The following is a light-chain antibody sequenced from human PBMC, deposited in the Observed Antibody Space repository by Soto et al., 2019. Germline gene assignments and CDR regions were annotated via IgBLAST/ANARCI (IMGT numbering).Light chain of an antibody. Sequence: QSVLTQPPSASGTPGQRVTISCSGSSSHIGSNYVYWYQQLPGTAPKLLIYRNNQRPSGVPDRFSGSKSGTSASLAISGLRYEEEADYYCAAWDDSLSGPVFGGGTQLTVL. V-gene: IGLV1-47*01. J-gene: IGLJ7*01. CDR3: AAWDDSLSGPV. CDR1: SSHIGSNY. CDR2: RNN.